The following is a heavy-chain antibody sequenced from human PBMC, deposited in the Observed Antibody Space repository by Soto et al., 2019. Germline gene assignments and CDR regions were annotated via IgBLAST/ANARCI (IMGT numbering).Heavy chain of an antibody. J-gene: IGHJ6*02. CDR3: GRTGIAVAGDYYYGMDV. CDR2: IYYSGST. V-gene: IGHV4-59*01. Sequence: PSETLSLTCTVSGCSISSYDWSWIRQPPGKGLEWIGYIYYSGSTNYNPSPKSRVTISVDTSKNQFSLKLSSVTAADTAVYYCGRTGIAVAGDYYYGMDVWGQGTTVTVSS. CDR1: GCSISSYD. D-gene: IGHD6-19*01.